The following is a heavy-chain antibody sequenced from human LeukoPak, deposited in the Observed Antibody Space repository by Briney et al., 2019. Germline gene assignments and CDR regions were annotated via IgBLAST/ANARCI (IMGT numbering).Heavy chain of an antibody. D-gene: IGHD4-23*01. Sequence: SETLSLTCTVSGGYIITSGHYWGWIRQPPGKGLEWIGSVYYTGVTSTNPFFRSRMSISVDTLKNQFSLNLTSVTAADAAVYYCARERSSSGGHNWFDPWAREPWSPSPQ. CDR1: GGYIITSGHY. CDR3: ARERSSSGGHNWFDP. CDR2: VYYTGVT. V-gene: IGHV4-39*07. J-gene: IGHJ5*02.